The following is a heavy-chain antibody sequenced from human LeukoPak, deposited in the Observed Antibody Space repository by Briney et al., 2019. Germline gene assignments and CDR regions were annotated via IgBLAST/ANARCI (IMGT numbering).Heavy chain of an antibody. CDR3: ARADDSSGFLTYDAFDI. J-gene: IGHJ3*02. CDR2: INHSGST. CDR1: CGSFSGYY. V-gene: IGHV4-34*01. Sequence: SETLSLTCAVYCGSFSGYYWSWIRQPPGKGLEWIGEINHSGSTNYNPSLKSRVTISVDTSKNQFSLKLSSVTAADTAVYYCARADDSSGFLTYDAFDIWGQGTMVTVSS. D-gene: IGHD3-22*01.